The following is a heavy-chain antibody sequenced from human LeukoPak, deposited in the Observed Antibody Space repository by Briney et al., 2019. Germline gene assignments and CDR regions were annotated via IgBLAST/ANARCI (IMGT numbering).Heavy chain of an antibody. CDR1: GRSISSCSHL. J-gene: IGHJ4*02. CDR2: IYYSGST. CDR3: ARRYCSGGTCYGDY. D-gene: IGHD2-15*01. Sequence: SETLSLTCTVYGRSISSCSHLWGWIRQPPRKGQELIGSIYYSGSTDYNPSLKSRVTISVDTSKNQFSLKLSSVTAADTAVYYCARRYCSGGTCYGDYWGQGTLVTVSS. V-gene: IGHV4-39*07.